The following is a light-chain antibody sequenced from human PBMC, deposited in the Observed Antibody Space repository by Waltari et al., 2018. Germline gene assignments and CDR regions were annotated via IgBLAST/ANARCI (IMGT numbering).Light chain of an antibody. Sequence: QLVLTQSPSASASLGASVKLTCTLSSGHINNVIAWLQQRPEKGPRYLMKVNSDGSHDKGGEIADRFSGSSSGAERYLTISSLQSEDEADYFCQTGGHGTWVFGGGTKLTVL. V-gene: IGLV4-69*01. CDR3: QTGGHGTWV. J-gene: IGLJ3*02. CDR2: VNSDGSH. CDR1: SGHINNV.